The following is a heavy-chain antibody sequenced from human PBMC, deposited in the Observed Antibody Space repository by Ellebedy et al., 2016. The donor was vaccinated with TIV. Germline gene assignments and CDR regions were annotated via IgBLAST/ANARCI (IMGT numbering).Heavy chain of an antibody. CDR2: INPNSGGT. CDR3: ARAPLTAMVPPTDY. V-gene: IGHV1-2*04. D-gene: IGHD5-18*01. Sequence: ASVKVSCXASGYTFTSYYMHWVRQAPGQGLEWMGWINPNSGGTNYAQKFQGWVTMTRDTSISTAYMELRSLRSDDTAVYYCARAPLTAMVPPTDYWGQGTLVTVSS. J-gene: IGHJ4*02. CDR1: GYTFTSYY.